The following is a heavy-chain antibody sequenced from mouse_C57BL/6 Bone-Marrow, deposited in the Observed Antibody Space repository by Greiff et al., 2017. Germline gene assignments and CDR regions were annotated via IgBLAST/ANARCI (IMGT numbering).Heavy chain of an antibody. Sequence: VQLQQPGAELVKPGASVKMSCKASGYTFTSYWITWVKQRPGQGLEWIGDIYPGSGSTNYNEKFKSKAKLTVDTSSSTAYMQLSSLTSEDSAVYYCARDSNYYAMDYWGQGTSVTVSS. CDR3: ARDSNYYAMDY. CDR1: GYTFTSYW. CDR2: IYPGSGST. D-gene: IGHD2-5*01. J-gene: IGHJ4*01. V-gene: IGHV1-55*01.